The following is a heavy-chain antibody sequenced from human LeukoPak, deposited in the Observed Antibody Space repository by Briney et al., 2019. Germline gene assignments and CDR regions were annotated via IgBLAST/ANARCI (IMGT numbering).Heavy chain of an antibody. D-gene: IGHD3-3*01. V-gene: IGHV4-61*01. CDR2: IYYSGST. CDR1: GGSVSSGSYY. Sequence: PSETLSLTCTVSGGSVSSGSYYWSWIRQPPGKGLEWIRYIYYSGSTNYNPSLKSRVTISVDTSKNQFSLKLSSVTAADTAVYYCARLTYYDFWSGYSNWFDPWGQGTLVTVSS. J-gene: IGHJ5*02. CDR3: ARLTYYDFWSGYSNWFDP.